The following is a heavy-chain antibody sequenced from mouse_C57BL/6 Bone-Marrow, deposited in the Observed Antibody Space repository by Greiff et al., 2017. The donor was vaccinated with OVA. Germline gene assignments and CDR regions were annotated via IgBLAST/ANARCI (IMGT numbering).Heavy chain of an antibody. CDR2: ILPGSGNT. J-gene: IGHJ2*01. D-gene: IGHD2-4*01. Sequence: QVQLQQSGAELMKPGASVKLSCKATGYTFTGYWIEWVKQRPGHGLEWIGEILPGSGNTYYNEKFKGKATLTADKSSSTAYMELRSLTSEDSAVYFCAREGDYEYFDYWGQGTTLTVSS. CDR1: GYTFTGYW. CDR3: AREGDYEYFDY. V-gene: IGHV1-9*01.